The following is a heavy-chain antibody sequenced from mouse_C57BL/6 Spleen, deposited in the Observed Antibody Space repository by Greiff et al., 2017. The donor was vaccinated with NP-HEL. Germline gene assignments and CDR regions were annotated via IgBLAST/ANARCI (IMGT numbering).Heavy chain of an antibody. CDR1: GYTFTSYW. CDR3: ARTSVAYYLDY. V-gene: IGHV1-69*01. D-gene: IGHD1-1*01. Sequence: QVQLQQPGAELVMPGASVKLSCKASGYTFTSYWMHWVKQRPGQGLEWIGEIDPSDSYTNYNQKFKGKSTLTVDKSSSTAYMQLSSLTSDDSAVYYCARTSVAYYLDYWGQGTTLTVSS. J-gene: IGHJ2*01. CDR2: IDPSDSYT.